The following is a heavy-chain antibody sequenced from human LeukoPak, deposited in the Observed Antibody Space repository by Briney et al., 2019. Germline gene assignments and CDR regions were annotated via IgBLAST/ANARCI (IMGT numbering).Heavy chain of an antibody. D-gene: IGHD1-26*01. CDR3: ASFRSGSGSCLY. V-gene: IGHV1-69*04. Sequence: ASVKVSCKASGGTFSSYAISWVRQAPGQGLEWMGRIIPILGIANYAQKFQGRVTITADKSTSTAYMELSSLRSEDTAVYYCASFRSGSGSCLYWGQGTLVTVSS. J-gene: IGHJ4*02. CDR1: GGTFSSYA. CDR2: IIPILGIA.